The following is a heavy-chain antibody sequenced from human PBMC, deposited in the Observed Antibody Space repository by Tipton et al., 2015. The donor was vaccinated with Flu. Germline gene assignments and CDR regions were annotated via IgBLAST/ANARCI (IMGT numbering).Heavy chain of an antibody. D-gene: IGHD3-22*01. CDR2: VSTTKRT. V-gene: IGHV4-4*07. Sequence: TLSLTCTVSGGAITGHSWNWIRQPAGKSLEWIGRVSTTKRTDYNPSLKSRVTMSVDMSTNQFSLTLISVSAADTAVYYCVRVDYDNSWTLFDIWGRGILVTVSS. CDR3: VRVDYDNSWTLFDI. J-gene: IGHJ4*02. CDR1: GGAITGHS.